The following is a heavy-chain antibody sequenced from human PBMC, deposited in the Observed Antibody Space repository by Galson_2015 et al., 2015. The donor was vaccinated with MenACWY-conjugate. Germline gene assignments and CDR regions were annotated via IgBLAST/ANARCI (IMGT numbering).Heavy chain of an antibody. D-gene: IGHD3-9*01. V-gene: IGHV3-11*05. CDR3: ARAAISIYYYYGMDV. CDR2: ISSSSSYT. Sequence: SLRLSCAASGFTFSDYYMSWIRQAPGKGLEWVSYISSSSSYTNYADSVKGRFTISRDNAKNSLYLQMNSLSADDTAVYYCARAAISIYYYYGMDVWGQGTTVTVSS. CDR1: GFTFSDYY. J-gene: IGHJ6*02.